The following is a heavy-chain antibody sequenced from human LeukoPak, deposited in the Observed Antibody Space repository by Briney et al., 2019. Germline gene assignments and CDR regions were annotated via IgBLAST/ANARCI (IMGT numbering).Heavy chain of an antibody. D-gene: IGHD3-10*01. CDR3: AKGGAVRGVQSGRFDD. V-gene: IGHV3-23*01. J-gene: IGHJ4*02. CDR1: GFTFGSSA. CDR2: FSRSGPDT. Sequence: GGSLRLSCAASGFTFGSSAMSWVRQAPGKGPEWVSTFSRSGPDTYYADSVKGRFTIFRDNSKNTLYLQMNSPTAEDTAAYYCAKGGAVRGVQSGRFDDWGQGTLVTVSS.